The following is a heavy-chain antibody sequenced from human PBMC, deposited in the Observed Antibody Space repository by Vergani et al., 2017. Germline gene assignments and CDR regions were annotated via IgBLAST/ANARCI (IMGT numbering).Heavy chain of an antibody. V-gene: IGHV4-39*01. D-gene: IGHD6-19*01. CDR1: GASIRSSNYY. CDR3: ARHSTVQWLVKLGGTDP. J-gene: IGHJ5*02. CDR2: IYYSGST. Sequence: QLQLQESGPGLVKPSATLSLTCSVSGASIRSSNYYWGWIRQPPGKGLEWIARIYYSGSTYYNPSLKSRVTISVDTSKNQFSLRLSSVTAADTAVYFCARHSTVQWLVKLGGTDPWGQGILVTVSS.